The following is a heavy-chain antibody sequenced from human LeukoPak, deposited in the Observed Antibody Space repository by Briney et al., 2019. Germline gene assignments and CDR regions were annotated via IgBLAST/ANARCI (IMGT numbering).Heavy chain of an antibody. J-gene: IGHJ4*02. V-gene: IGHV3-33*01. CDR2: IWYDGSKK. CDR1: GFSLTTYG. CDR3: ARDGGSGIDY. D-gene: IGHD3-10*01. Sequence: GGSLRLSCAAAGFSLTTYGTDWLRQAPGKGLEWVAVIWYDGSKKFYGDSVKGRFTVSRDTSENTMYLQMDTLRAEDTAVYYCARDGGSGIDYWGQGTLVTVYS.